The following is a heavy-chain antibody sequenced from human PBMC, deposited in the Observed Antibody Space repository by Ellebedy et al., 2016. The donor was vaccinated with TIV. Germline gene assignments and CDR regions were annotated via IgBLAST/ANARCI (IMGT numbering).Heavy chain of an antibody. J-gene: IGHJ4*02. V-gene: IGHV4-59*08. CDR2: FYYSGGT. CDR3: ARHGTGKGYDY. CDR1: GSSINTHY. D-gene: IGHD1/OR15-1a*01. Sequence: GSLRLXCTVSGSSINTHYWSWIRQPPGKGLEWIGYFYYSGGTKSNPSLQSRVTMSGDTSKDQLSLTLSSVTAADTAVYYCARHGTGKGYDYWGQGTLVTVSS.